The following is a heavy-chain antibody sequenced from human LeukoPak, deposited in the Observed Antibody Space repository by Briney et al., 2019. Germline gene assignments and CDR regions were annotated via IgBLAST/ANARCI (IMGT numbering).Heavy chain of an antibody. CDR1: GGSISSSSYY. D-gene: IGHD7-27*01. J-gene: IGHJ6*02. CDR3: ARCKGTGDLESYGMDV. Sequence: SETLSLTCTVSGGSISSSSYYWGWIRQPPGKGLEWIGSIYYSGSTYYNPSLKSRVTMSVDTSKNQFSLKLSSVTAADTAVYYCARCKGTGDLESYGMDVWGQGTTVTVSS. CDR2: IYYSGST. V-gene: IGHV4-39*01.